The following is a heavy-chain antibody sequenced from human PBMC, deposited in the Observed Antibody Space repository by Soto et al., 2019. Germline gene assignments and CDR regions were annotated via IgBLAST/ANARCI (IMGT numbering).Heavy chain of an antibody. Sequence: PGESLKISCKGSGYSFTSYWISWVRQMPGKGLEWMGRIDPSDSYTNYSPSFQGHVTISADKSISTAYLQWSSLKASDTAMYYCVTDLVSSSWYGPVGMDVWGQGTTVTVPS. D-gene: IGHD6-13*01. CDR1: GYSFTSYW. J-gene: IGHJ6*02. CDR2: IDPSDSYT. CDR3: VTDLVSSSWYGPVGMDV. V-gene: IGHV5-10-1*01.